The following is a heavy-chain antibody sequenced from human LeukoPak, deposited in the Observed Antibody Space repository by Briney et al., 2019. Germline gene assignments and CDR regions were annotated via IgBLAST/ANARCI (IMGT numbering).Heavy chain of an antibody. CDR1: GFTFSSYA. CDR3: AKENNDYERGGWYANYYFDY. D-gene: IGHD6-19*01. V-gene: IGHV3-23*01. CDR2: ISGSGGST. Sequence: GGSLRLSCAASGFTFSSYAMSWVRQAPGKGLEWVSAISGSGGSTYYADSVKGRFTISRDNSKNTLYLQMNSLRAEDTAVYYCAKENNDYERGGWYANYYFDYWGQGTLVTVSS. J-gene: IGHJ4*02.